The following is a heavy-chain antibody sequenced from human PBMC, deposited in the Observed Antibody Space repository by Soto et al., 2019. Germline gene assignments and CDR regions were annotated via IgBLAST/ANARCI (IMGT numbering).Heavy chain of an antibody. V-gene: IGHV3-48*03. CDR1: GFTFSSYE. D-gene: IGHD3-22*01. Sequence: HPGGSLRLSCAASGFTFSSYEMNWVRQAPGKGLEWVSFISSSGSTIYYADSVKGRFTISRDNAKNSLYLQMNSLRAGDTAVYYCARQPLHYYYDSSGYHRYYGMDVWGQGTTVTVSS. CDR2: ISSSGSTI. J-gene: IGHJ6*02. CDR3: ARQPLHYYYDSSGYHRYYGMDV.